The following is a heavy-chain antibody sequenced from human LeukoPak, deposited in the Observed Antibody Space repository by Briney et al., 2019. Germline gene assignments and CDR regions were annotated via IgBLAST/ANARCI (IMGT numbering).Heavy chain of an antibody. CDR3: ARFKYIVVVPAGFDY. J-gene: IGHJ4*02. D-gene: IGHD2-2*01. CDR1: GGSFSGYY. CDR2: INHSGST. V-gene: IGHV4-34*01. Sequence: SETLSLTCAVYGGSFSGYYWSWIRQPPGKGLEWIGEINHSGSTNYNPSLKSRVTRSVDTSKNQFSLKLSSVTAADTAVYYCARFKYIVVVPAGFDYWGQGTLVTVSS.